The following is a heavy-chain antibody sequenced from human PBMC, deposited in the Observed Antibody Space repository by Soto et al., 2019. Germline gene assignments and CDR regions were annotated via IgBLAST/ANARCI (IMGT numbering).Heavy chain of an antibody. Sequence: SGPTLVNPTQTLTLTCTFSGFSLSTSGMCVSWIRQPPGKALEWLALIDWDDDKYYSTSLKTRLTISKDTSKNQVVRTMTNMDPVDTAAYYCARIRSPQGGMEVWGQGTTVTVSS. CDR3: ARIRSPQGGMEV. CDR1: GFSLSTSGMC. V-gene: IGHV2-70*01. J-gene: IGHJ6*02. CDR2: IDWDDDK.